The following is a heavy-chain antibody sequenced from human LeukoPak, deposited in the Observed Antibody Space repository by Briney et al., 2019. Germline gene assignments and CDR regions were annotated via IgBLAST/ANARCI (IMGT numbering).Heavy chain of an antibody. D-gene: IGHD2-15*01. V-gene: IGHV5-51*01. CDR1: GYSFTSYW. CDR2: IYPGDSDT. CDR3: ARDTGYRSGGSCYLDY. J-gene: IGHJ4*02. Sequence: GESLKISCKGSGYSFTSYWIGWVRQMPGKGLEWMGIIYPGDSDTRYSPSFQGQVTISADKSISTAYLQWSSLKASDTAMYYCARDTGYRSGGSCYLDYWGQGTLVTVSS.